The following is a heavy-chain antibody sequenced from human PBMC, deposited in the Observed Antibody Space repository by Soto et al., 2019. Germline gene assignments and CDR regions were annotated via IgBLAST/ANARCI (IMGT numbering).Heavy chain of an antibody. V-gene: IGHV4-34*01. CDR1: GGSFSGYY. CDR3: ARGRGTVTTHYYYYYMDV. J-gene: IGHJ6*03. Sequence: PSETLSLTCAVYGGSFSGYYWSWIRQPPGKGLEWIGEINHSGSTNYNPSLKSRVTISVDTSKNQFSLKLSSVTAADTAVYYCARGRGTVTTHYYYYYMDVSGKGTTVTVSS. D-gene: IGHD4-17*01. CDR2: INHSGST.